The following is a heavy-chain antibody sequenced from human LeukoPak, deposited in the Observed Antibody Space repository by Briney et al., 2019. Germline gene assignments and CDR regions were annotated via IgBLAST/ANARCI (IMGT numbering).Heavy chain of an antibody. Sequence: ASVKVSCKASGYTFSRYGITWVRQAPGQGLEWMGWITAYDGNTNFAQNFQARVTMTTDTSTNTAYMELSSLRSDDTAVYYCARQSFIAGDNWNYVLNGDDALDIWGQGTMVTVSS. CDR1: GYTFSRYG. CDR3: ARQSFIAGDNWNYVLNGDDALDI. J-gene: IGHJ3*02. D-gene: IGHD1-7*01. V-gene: IGHV1-18*01. CDR2: ITAYDGNT.